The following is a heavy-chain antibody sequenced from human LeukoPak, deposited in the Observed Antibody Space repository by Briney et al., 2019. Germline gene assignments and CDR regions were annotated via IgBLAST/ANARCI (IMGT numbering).Heavy chain of an antibody. CDR2: ISSSSSYI. Sequence: GGSLRLSCAASGFTFSSYSMNWVRQAPGKGLEWVSSISSSSSYIYYADSVKGRFTISRDNAKNSLYLQMNSLRAEDTAVYYCARVIMVRGVFTIFDYWGQGTLVTVSS. D-gene: IGHD3-10*01. V-gene: IGHV3-21*01. J-gene: IGHJ4*02. CDR3: ARVIMVRGVFTIFDY. CDR1: GFTFSSYS.